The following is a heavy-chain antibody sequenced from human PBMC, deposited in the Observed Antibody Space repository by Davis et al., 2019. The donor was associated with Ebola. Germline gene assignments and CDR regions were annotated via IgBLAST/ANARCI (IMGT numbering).Heavy chain of an antibody. J-gene: IGHJ6*02. V-gene: IGHV3-73*01. Sequence: GESLKISCAASGFTFSGSAMHWVRQAPGKGLEWVGRIRSKANSYATAYAASVKGRFTISRDDSKNTAYLQMNSLKTEDTAVYYCTSIYGGKIAVAGSLDGLYYYYGMDVWGQGTTVTVSS. CDR3: TSIYGGKIAVAGSLDGLYYYYGMDV. D-gene: IGHD6-19*01. CDR2: IRSKANSYAT. CDR1: GFTFSGSA.